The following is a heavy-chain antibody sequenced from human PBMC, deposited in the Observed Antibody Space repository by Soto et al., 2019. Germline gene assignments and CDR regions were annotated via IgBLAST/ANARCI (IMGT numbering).Heavy chain of an antibody. CDR2: SRNKAKSYTT. CDR3: VRGYHSFDV. J-gene: IGHJ3*01. V-gene: IGHV3-72*01. Sequence: MDWVRQAPGKGLEWVARSRNKAKSYTTVYAASVKDRFTISRDESKNSLYLEMSSLKAEDTAVYFCVRGYHSFDVWGRGTMVTVSS. D-gene: IGHD1-1*01.